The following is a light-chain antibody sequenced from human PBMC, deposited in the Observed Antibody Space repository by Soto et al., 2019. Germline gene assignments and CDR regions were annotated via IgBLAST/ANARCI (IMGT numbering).Light chain of an antibody. CDR3: TSYAHLSTYV. CDR1: SSDVGSYNY. CDR2: EVG. Sequence: QSVLTQPASVSGSPGQSLTISCTGTSSDVGSYNYVSWYQQHPGKAPKLMIYEVGNRPSGVPIRFSGSTSGNTASLTIAGLPADAEADYCCTSYAHLSTYVFGAGTKVTVL. V-gene: IGLV2-14*01. J-gene: IGLJ1*01.